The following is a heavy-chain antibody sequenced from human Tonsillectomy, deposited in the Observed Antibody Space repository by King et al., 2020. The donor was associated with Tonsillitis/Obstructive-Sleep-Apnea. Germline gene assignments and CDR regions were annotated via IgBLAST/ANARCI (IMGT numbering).Heavy chain of an antibody. V-gene: IGHV3-21*01. CDR2: ISGSSSYI. D-gene: IGHD2-2*02. J-gene: IGHJ4*02. CDR1: GFTFSTYT. Sequence: QLVQSGGGLVKPGGSLRLSCAASGFTFSTYTMNWVRQAPGKGLEWVSSISGSSSYIYYADSVKGRFTISRDNAKNSLYLQMNSLRAEDTAVYYCAVYGEGGYCSSTSCYIDYWGQGTLDTVSS. CDR3: AVYGEGGYCSSTSCYIDY.